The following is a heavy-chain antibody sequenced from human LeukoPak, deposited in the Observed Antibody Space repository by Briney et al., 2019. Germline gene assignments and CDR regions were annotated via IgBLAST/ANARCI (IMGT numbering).Heavy chain of an antibody. J-gene: IGHJ5*02. Sequence: ASVKVSCKASGYSFTTYAMNWVRQAPGQGLEWMGWINTNTGNPTYAQGFTGRFVFSLDTSVSTAYLQISSLKAEDTAVYYCARELLITRTWFDRWGQGTLVTVSS. D-gene: IGHD3-22*01. CDR1: GYSFTTYA. V-gene: IGHV7-4-1*02. CDR3: ARELLITRTWFDR. CDR2: INTNTGNP.